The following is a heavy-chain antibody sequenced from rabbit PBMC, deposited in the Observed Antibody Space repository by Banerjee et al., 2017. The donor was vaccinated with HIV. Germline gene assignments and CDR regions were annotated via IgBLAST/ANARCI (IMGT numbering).Heavy chain of an antibody. CDR1: GIDFSSYYY. CDR2: IYTSSGNT. J-gene: IGHJ6*01. Sequence: QQQLEESGGGLVKLGGTLTLTCKASGIDFSSYYYMCWVRQAPGKGLEWIGCIYTSSGNTYYASWAKGRFTISKTSSTTVTLQMTSLTAADTATYFCARGTATMNLWGPGTLVTVS. D-gene: IGHD6-1*01. V-gene: IGHV1S45*01. CDR3: ARGTATMNL.